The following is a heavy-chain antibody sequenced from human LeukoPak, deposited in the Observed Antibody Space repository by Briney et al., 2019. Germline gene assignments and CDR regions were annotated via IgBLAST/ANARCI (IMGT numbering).Heavy chain of an antibody. V-gene: IGHV3-15*01. J-gene: IGHJ3*02. CDR2: IKSKTDGGTT. CDR1: GFTFSNAW. Sequence: PGGSLRLSCAASGFTFSNAWMSWVRQAAGKGLEWVGRIKSKTDGGTTDYAAPVKGRFTISRDDSKNTLYLQMNSLKTEDTAVYYCTTDVPLFGWEQVFDIWGQGTMVTVSS. CDR3: TTDVPLFGWEQVFDI. D-gene: IGHD1-26*01.